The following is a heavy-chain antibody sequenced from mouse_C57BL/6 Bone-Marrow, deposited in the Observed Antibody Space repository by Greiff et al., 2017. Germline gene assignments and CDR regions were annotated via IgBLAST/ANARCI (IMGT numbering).Heavy chain of an antibody. Sequence: VQLKQSGAELVRPGASVKLSCTASGFNIKDDYMHWVKQRPEQGLEWIGWIDPENGDTEYASKFQGKATITADTSSNTAYLQLSSLTSEDTAVYYCTTDYDYDGPLDYWGQGTTLTVSS. CDR1: GFNIKDDY. V-gene: IGHV14-4*01. CDR2: IDPENGDT. D-gene: IGHD2-4*01. CDR3: TTDYDYDGPLDY. J-gene: IGHJ2*01.